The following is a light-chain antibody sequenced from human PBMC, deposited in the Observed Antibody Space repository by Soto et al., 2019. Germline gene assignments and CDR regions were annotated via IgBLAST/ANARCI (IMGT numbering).Light chain of an antibody. Sequence: DIQMTPAPSSLSASVGTRVTITCLASQSISSWLAWYQQKPGKAPKLLIYVASTLQSGVPSRFSGSGSETDFTLTISSLQPEDSATYYCQQLRAYPITFGQGTRLEIK. CDR3: QQLRAYPIT. CDR1: QSISSW. J-gene: IGKJ5*01. V-gene: IGKV1-5*01. CDR2: VAS.